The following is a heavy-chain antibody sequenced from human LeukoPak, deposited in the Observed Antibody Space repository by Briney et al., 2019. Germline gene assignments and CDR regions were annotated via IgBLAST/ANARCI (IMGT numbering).Heavy chain of an antibody. V-gene: IGHV4-4*07. CDR1: DGSISDSY. Sequence: PSETLSLTCTVSDGSISDSYWSWIRQPAGKGLEWIGRIYTSGSTNYNPSLKSRVTISVDTSKNQFSLKLSSVTAADTAVYYCARLPGYSSSWDYYYYYYMDVWGKGTTVTISS. CDR2: IYTSGST. D-gene: IGHD6-13*01. CDR3: ARLPGYSSSWDYYYYYYMDV. J-gene: IGHJ6*03.